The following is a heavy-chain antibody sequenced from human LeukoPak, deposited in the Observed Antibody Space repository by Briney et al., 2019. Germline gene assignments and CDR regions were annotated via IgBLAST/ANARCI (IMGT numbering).Heavy chain of an antibody. CDR3: ARDPYGGNYFFDC. CDR1: GNTFSVYH. J-gene: IGHJ4*02. D-gene: IGHD4-23*01. CDR2: FNGNGGGT. V-gene: IGHV1-2*02. Sequence: GASVKVSCKTSGNTFSVYHVHWVRQAPGQGLEWMGWFNGNGGGTKYAQKFQGRVTMSRDTSTGTDYMELTSLISDDTAVYYCARDPYGGNYFFDCWGQGTLVTVAS.